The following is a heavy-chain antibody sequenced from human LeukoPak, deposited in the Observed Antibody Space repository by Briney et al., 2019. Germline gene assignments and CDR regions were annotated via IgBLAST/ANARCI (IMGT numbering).Heavy chain of an antibody. D-gene: IGHD2-15*01. Sequence: GASVKVSCKASGYTFTSYDINWVRQATGQGLEWMGWMNPNSGNKGYAQKFQGRVTMTRNTAISTAYMELSSLRSEDTAVYYCATAYCSGGSCGAWFDPWGQGTLVTVSS. CDR2: MNPNSGNK. J-gene: IGHJ5*02. CDR1: GYTFTSYD. V-gene: IGHV1-8*01. CDR3: ATAYCSGGSCGAWFDP.